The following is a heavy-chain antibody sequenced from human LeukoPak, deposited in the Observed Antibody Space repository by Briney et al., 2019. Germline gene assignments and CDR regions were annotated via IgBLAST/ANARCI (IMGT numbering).Heavy chain of an antibody. J-gene: IGHJ4*02. D-gene: IGHD6-13*01. Sequence: PGGSLRLSCAASGFTFSSYAMSWVRQAPGKGLEWVSSISSSSSYIYYADSVKGRFTISRDNAKNSLYLQMNSLRAEDTAVYYCARVASSSWANFDYWGQGTLVTVSS. CDR2: ISSSSSYI. CDR1: GFTFSSYA. CDR3: ARVASSSWANFDY. V-gene: IGHV3-21*01.